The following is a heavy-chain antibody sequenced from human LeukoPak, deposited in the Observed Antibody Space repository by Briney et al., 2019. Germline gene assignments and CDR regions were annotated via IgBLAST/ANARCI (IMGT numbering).Heavy chain of an antibody. CDR1: GYTFTSYG. Sequence: ASVKVSCKASGYTFTSYGISWVRQAPGQGLEWMGWISAYNGNTNYAQKLQGRVTMTTDTSTSTAYMELSSLRSEDTAVYYCANVAQPGGESSTSRYRGYYFDYRGQGTLVTVSS. D-gene: IGHD2-2*01. V-gene: IGHV1-18*01. CDR2: ISAYNGNT. CDR3: ANVAQPGGESSTSRYRGYYFDY. J-gene: IGHJ4*02.